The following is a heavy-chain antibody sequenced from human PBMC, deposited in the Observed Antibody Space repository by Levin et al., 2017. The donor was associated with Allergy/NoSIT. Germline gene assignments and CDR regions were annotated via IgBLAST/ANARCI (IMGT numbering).Heavy chain of an antibody. J-gene: IGHJ4*02. Sequence: GESLKISCAASGFTFSSYAMSWVRQAPGKGLEWVSAISGSGGSTYYADSVKGRFTISRDNSKNTLYLQMNSLRAEDTAVYYCATDNGGDHCSGGSCYSGAHDYWGQGTLVTVSS. CDR2: ISGSGGST. CDR1: GFTFSSYA. V-gene: IGHV3-23*01. CDR3: ATDNGGDHCSGGSCYSGAHDY. D-gene: IGHD2-15*01.